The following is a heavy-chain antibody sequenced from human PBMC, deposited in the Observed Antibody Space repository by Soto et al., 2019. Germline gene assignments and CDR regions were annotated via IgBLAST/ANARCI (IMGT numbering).Heavy chain of an antibody. V-gene: IGHV3-11*01. Sequence: GGSLRLSCAASGFTFSNYYMSWIRQAPGKGLEWVSYISSSGGTIFYSDSMKGLFTISRDNAKKALYLQMNSLRAEDTAVYYCTRGHAEQQPSWYYYYMDVWGKGTTVTVSS. CDR3: TRGHAEQQPSWYYYYMDV. CDR1: GFTFSNYY. D-gene: IGHD6-13*01. J-gene: IGHJ6*03. CDR2: ISSSGGTI.